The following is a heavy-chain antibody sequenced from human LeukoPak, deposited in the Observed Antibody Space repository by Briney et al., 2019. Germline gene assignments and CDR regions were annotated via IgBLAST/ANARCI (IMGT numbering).Heavy chain of an antibody. Sequence: GGSLRLSCAASGFTFSRYWMHWVRQGPGKGLVWVSRINSDGSSTSHADSVKGRFTISRDNAKNTLYLQMNSLRAEDTAVYYCAREGGYSHAFDYWGQGTLVTVSS. CDR3: AREGGYSHAFDY. D-gene: IGHD3-22*01. CDR1: GFTFSRYW. CDR2: INSDGSST. V-gene: IGHV3-74*01. J-gene: IGHJ4*02.